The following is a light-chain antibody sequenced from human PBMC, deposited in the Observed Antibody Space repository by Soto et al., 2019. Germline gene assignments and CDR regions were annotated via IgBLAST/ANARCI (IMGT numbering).Light chain of an antibody. V-gene: IGKV1-39*01. CDR1: QTINSY. CDR3: QQSYNFPLT. CDR2: VAS. J-gene: IGKJ3*01. Sequence: DIQMTQSPSSLSASVGDTVTITCRASQTINSYLNWYQQKPGQAPQLLIYVASSLQSGVPSRFSGRGSGTDFTLTISSLEPEDFATYYCQQSYNFPLTFGPGTKVDFK.